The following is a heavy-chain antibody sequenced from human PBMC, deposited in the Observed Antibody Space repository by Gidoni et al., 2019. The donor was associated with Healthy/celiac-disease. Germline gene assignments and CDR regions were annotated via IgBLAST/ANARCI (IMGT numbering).Heavy chain of an antibody. CDR3: ARAVTGFSYYYGMDV. V-gene: IGHV1-69*01. CDR1: GGTFSSYA. D-gene: IGHD4-4*01. CDR2: SIPIFGKA. J-gene: IGHJ6*02. Sequence: QVQLVQSGDEVKKPGSSVTVSCKASGGTFSSYAISWVGQDTGQGLEWMGGSIPIFGKANYAQKFHGRVTITADESTSTAYMELSSMRSEDTAVYYCARAVTGFSYYYGMDVWGQGTTVTVSS.